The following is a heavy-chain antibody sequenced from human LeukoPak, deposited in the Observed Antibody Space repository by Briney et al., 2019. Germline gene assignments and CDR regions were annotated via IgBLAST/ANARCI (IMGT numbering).Heavy chain of an antibody. Sequence: SSVKVSCKASGGIFISYTISGVRQAPGQGLEWMGRIIPILGIANYAQKFQGRVTITADKSTSTAYMELSSLRTEDKAVYYCGRGGNPDYYYMDVWGKGTTVTVSS. V-gene: IGHV1-69*02. CDR2: IIPILGIA. CDR1: GGIFISYT. J-gene: IGHJ6*03. D-gene: IGHD2/OR15-2a*01. CDR3: GRGGNPDYYYMDV.